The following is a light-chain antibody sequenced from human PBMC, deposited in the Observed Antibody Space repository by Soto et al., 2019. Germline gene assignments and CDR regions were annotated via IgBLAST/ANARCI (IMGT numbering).Light chain of an antibody. J-gene: IGLJ3*02. CDR3: SSYTTSTTLVV. V-gene: IGLV2-14*01. CDR2: EVS. Sequence: QSALTQPASVSGSPGQSITISCTGTSSDIGSYDYVSWYQQHPGKAPKLMIYEVSHRPSGVSDRFSGSKSGNTASLTISGLQAEDEADYYCSSYTTSTTLVVFGGGTKVTVL. CDR1: SSDIGSYDY.